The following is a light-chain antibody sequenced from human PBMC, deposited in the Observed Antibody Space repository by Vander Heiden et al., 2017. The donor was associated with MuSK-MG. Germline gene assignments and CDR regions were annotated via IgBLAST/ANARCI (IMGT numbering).Light chain of an antibody. Sequence: DIQMTQSPSSLSASVGDRVTITCRSSQSISNYLNWYQQKPGKAPKFLMYGASTLHSGVPSRFSGSGSGTDFTLTISSLQPEDFATYYCQQSDSTPFTFGPGTKVDIK. V-gene: IGKV1-39*01. CDR3: QQSDSTPFT. CDR2: GAS. CDR1: QSISNY. J-gene: IGKJ3*01.